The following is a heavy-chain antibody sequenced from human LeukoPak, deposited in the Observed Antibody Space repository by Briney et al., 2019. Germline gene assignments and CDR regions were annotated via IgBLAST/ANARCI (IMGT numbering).Heavy chain of an antibody. CDR3: AREDGYCSGGNCYSYFDS. Sequence: PGGSLRLSCAASGFTFSSYVMSWVRQAPGKGLEWVSSISGSGGHTDYADSVKGRLTISRDNTRNSLFLQMYSLRAEDTAVYFCAREDGYCSGGNCYSYFDSWGQGTLVTVSS. CDR2: ISGSGGHT. CDR1: GFTFSSYV. J-gene: IGHJ4*02. V-gene: IGHV3-23*01. D-gene: IGHD2-15*01.